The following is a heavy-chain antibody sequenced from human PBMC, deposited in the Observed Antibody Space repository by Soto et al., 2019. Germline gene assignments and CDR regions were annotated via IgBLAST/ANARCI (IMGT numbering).Heavy chain of an antibody. CDR2: IYYTGRT. Sequence: QVQLQESGPGLVKPSETLSLTCIVSGGSVSSGSYYWSWIRQLPGKGLEWIGFIYYTGRTSYNPSLKSRVTISVDTSKNQFSLKLSSVTAADTAVYFCATMSSSGYPLDYWGRGTLVTVSS. CDR3: ATMSSSGYPLDY. V-gene: IGHV4-61*01. D-gene: IGHD3-22*01. CDR1: GGSVSSGSYY. J-gene: IGHJ4*02.